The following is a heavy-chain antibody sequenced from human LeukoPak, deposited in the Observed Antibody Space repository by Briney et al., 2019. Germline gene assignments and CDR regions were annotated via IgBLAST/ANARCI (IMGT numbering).Heavy chain of an antibody. J-gene: IGHJ4*02. CDR3: ARDFGYSYGSFSYYFDY. D-gene: IGHD5-18*01. V-gene: IGHV1-46*01. CDR2: INPSGGST. CDR1: GYTFTSYY. Sequence: ASVKVSCKASGYTFTSYYMHWVRQAPGQGLEWMGMINPSGGSTSYAQKFQGRVTMTRDTSTSTVYMELSSLRSEDTAVYYCARDFGYSYGSFSYYFDYWGQGTLVTVSS.